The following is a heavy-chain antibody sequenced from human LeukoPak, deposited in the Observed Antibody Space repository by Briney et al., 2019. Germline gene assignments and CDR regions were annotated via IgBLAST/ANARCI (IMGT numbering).Heavy chain of an antibody. V-gene: IGHV4-34*01. CDR2: INHSGST. CDR1: GGSFSGYY. J-gene: IGHJ3*02. D-gene: IGHD2-15*01. Sequence: SETLSLTCAVYGGSFSGYYWSWIRQPPGKGLEWIGEINHSGSTNYNPSLKSRVTISVDTSKNQFSLKLSSVTAADTAVYYCARDFGDCSGGSCYDDAFDIWGQGTMVTVSS. CDR3: ARDFGDCSGGSCYDDAFDI.